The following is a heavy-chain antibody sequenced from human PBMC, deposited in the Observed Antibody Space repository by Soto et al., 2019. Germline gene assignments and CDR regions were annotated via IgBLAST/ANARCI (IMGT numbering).Heavy chain of an antibody. CDR2: IIAVLGTT. D-gene: IGHD3-10*02. CDR3: ARGGAPYVLFNEF. V-gene: IGHV1-69*01. Sequence: QEQLVQSGAEVKKPRSSVKVSCKDSGGLFSSFAITWVRQAPGQGLEWMGEIIAVLGTTNYAPKFQCRVTIISDESTNTAYRELSSLTSDDPAMYYCARGGAPYVLFNEFWGQGPQVTVAS. CDR1: GGLFSSFA. J-gene: IGHJ4*02.